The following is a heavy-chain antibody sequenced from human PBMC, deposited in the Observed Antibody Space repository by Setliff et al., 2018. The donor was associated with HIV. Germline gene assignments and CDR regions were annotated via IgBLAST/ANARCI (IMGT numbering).Heavy chain of an antibody. J-gene: IGHJ4*02. CDR1: GGSITSGSYY. V-gene: IGHV4-61*02. CDR2: IYSNGRT. D-gene: IGHD3-10*01. Sequence: SETLSLTCTVSGGSITSGSYYWSWIRQPAGKGLEWIGRIYSNGRTTHNPSLKSRVTISRDTSENQFSLRLSSVTAAATAVYYCARGSYTVRIDYWGQGTRVTVSS. CDR3: ARGSYTVRIDY.